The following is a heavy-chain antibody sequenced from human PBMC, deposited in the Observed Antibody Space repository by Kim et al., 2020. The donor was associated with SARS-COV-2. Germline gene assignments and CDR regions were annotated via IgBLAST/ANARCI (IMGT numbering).Heavy chain of an antibody. J-gene: IGHJ4*02. D-gene: IGHD5-18*01. V-gene: IGHV4-39*01. CDR1: GGSISSSSYY. CDR2: IYYSGST. Sequence: SETLSLTCTVSGGSISSSSYYWGWIRQPPGKGLEWIGSIYYSGSTYYNPSLKSRVTISVDTSKNQFSLKLSSVTAADTAVYYCARLNSFHAGSLDYWGQGTLVTVSS. CDR3: ARLNSFHAGSLDY.